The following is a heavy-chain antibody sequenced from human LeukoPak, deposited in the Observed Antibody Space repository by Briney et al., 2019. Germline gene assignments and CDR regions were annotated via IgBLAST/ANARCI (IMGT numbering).Heavy chain of an antibody. D-gene: IGHD2-2*01. CDR2: IYHIGST. J-gene: IGHJ4*02. V-gene: IGHV4-30-2*01. CDR1: GGAISSGGYS. CDR3: ARRVPSAMGYYFDY. Sequence: SETLSLTCAVSGGAISSGGYSWSWIRQPPGKRLEWTGNIYHIGSTYYNPSLKSRVTISIDRSKNQFSLKLSSVTAADTAVYYCARRVPSAMGYYFDYWGQGTLVTVSS.